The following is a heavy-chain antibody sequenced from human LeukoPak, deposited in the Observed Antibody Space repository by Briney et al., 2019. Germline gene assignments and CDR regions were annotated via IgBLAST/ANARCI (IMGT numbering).Heavy chain of an antibody. CDR3: ASRGSSGRRVLRYFDY. J-gene: IGHJ4*02. CDR1: GFTFSSYA. V-gene: IGHV3-23*01. D-gene: IGHD3-22*01. CDR2: ISGSGGST. Sequence: PGGSLRLSCAASGFTFSSYAMSWVRQAPGKGLEWVSAISGSGGSTYYADSVKGRFTISRDNSKNTLYLQMNSLRAEDTAVYYCASRGSSGRRVLRYFDYWGQGTLVTVSS.